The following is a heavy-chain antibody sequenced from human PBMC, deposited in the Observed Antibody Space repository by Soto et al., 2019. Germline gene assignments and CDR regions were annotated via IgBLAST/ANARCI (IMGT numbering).Heavy chain of an antibody. J-gene: IGHJ5*02. CDR2: IYYSGST. CDR1: GGSISSGGYY. V-gene: IGHV4-31*03. CDR3: ESGSRDGYKSHWFDP. D-gene: IGHD5-12*01. Sequence: PSETLSLTCTVSGGSISSGGYYWSWIRQHPGKGLEWIGYIYYSGSTYYNPSLKSRVTISVDTSKNQFSLKLSSVTAADTAMYYCESGSRDGYKSHWFDPWGQGTLVPVYS.